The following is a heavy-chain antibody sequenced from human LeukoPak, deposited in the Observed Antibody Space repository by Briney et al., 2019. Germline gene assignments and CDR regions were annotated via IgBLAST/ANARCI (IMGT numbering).Heavy chain of an antibody. Sequence: SETLSLTCTVSGYSISSGYYWGWIRQPPGKGLEWIGSIYHSGSTYYNPSLKSRVTISVDTSKNQFSLKLSSVTAADTAVYYCARDTETWSGSDPYYFDYWGQGTLVAVSS. CDR1: GYSISSGYY. CDR2: IYHSGST. D-gene: IGHD3-3*01. CDR3: ARDTETWSGSDPYYFDY. V-gene: IGHV4-38-2*02. J-gene: IGHJ4*02.